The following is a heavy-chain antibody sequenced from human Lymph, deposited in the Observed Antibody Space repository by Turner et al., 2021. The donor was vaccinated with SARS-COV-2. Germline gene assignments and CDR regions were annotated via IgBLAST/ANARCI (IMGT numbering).Heavy chain of an antibody. Sequence: QVQLQASGPRLVKPLATLSLTCTVSGGSMNSNYWSWIRQPPGKRLEWIGYIYYRGSTNYNPSRESRVTISVDTSKNQCSLKLTSVTAADTAIYYCARETVNNWVDPWGQGILVTVSS. J-gene: IGHJ5*02. V-gene: IGHV4-59*01. D-gene: IGHD2-21*02. CDR3: ARETVNNWVDP. CDR1: GGSMNSNY. CDR2: IYYRGST.